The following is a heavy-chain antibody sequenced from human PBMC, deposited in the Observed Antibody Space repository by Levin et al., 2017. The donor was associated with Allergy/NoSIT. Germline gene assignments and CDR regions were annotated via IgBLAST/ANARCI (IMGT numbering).Heavy chain of an antibody. CDR3: AKDLYAASRQLWSN. D-gene: IGHD5-18*01. V-gene: IGHV3-23*01. CDR2: IDNNGNT. Sequence: GEPLKISCAASGFTFSTYGLSWVRQAPGKRLEWVSSIDNNGNTDYADSVKGRFTISRDNSKNTLYLQMDSLRAEDTATYYCAKDLYAASRQLWSNWGQGTLVTVSS. CDR1: GFTFSTYG. J-gene: IGHJ4*02.